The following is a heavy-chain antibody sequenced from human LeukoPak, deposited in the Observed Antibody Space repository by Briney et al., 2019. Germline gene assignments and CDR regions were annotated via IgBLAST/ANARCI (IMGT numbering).Heavy chain of an antibody. CDR3: ARGSMTTVTINWFDP. CDR2: INPNSGGT. J-gene: IGHJ5*02. V-gene: IGHV1-2*06. D-gene: IGHD4-17*01. CDR1: GYTFTGYY. Sequence: ASVKVSCKASGYTFTGYYMRWVRQAPGQGLEWMGRINPNSGGTNYAQKFQGRVTMTRDTSISTAYMELSRLRSDDTAVYCCARGSMTTVTINWFDPWGQGTLVTVSS.